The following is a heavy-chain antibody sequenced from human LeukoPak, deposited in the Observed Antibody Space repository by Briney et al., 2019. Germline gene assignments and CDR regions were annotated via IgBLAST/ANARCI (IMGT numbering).Heavy chain of an antibody. Sequence: NPSETLSLTCTVSGGSISSYYWSWIRQPPGKGLEWIGYIYYSGSTNYNPSLKSRVTISVDTSKNQFSLKLSSVTAADTSLYYCAQLRYYYFDYWGQGTLVTVSS. V-gene: IGHV4-59*12. D-gene: IGHD5-18*01. J-gene: IGHJ4*02. CDR1: GGSISSYY. CDR3: AQLRYYYFDY. CDR2: IYYSGST.